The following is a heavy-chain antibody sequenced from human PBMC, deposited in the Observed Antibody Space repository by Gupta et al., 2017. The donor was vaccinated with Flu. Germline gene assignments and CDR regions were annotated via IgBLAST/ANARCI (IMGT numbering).Heavy chain of an antibody. CDR3: AKGGLGDYGSDWDGP. CDR1: GLPFSIYS. V-gene: IGHV3-23*01. D-gene: IGHD6-19*01. J-gene: IGHJ5*02. Sequence: EVQLLASGGGLVQPGGSLRLHCAASGLPFSIYSMSWVRQATGKRLEWVSVISVKSYAKCYADSVKGRFTISRDKSKNTHYLQMNSLRAEDTALYYCAKGGLGDYGSDWDGPWGQGTLVTGSS. CDR2: ISVKSYAK.